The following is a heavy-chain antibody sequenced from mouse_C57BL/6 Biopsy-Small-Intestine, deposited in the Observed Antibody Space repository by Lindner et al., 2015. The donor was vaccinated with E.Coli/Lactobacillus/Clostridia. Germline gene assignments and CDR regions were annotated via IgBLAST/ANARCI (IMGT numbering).Heavy chain of an antibody. Sequence: VQLQESGPGLAKPSQTLSLTCSVTGYSIANNYWNWIRKFPGNKLEYMGYISYSGSTYYNPSLKSRISITRDKSKNQYYLQLNSVTTEDTATYYCARYRGAFDYWGQGTTLTVSS. CDR2: ISYSGST. V-gene: IGHV3-8*01. CDR1: GYSIANNY. CDR3: ARYRGAFDY. J-gene: IGHJ2*01.